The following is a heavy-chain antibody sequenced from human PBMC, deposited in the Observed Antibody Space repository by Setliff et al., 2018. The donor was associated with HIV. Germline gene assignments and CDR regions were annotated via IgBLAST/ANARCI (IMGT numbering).Heavy chain of an antibody. CDR3: ARAVGASYATPYLDY. Sequence: SETLSLTCGVSGDSVSGYYWIWIRQSPGKGLEWIGCMYSSGNSNYNPSLKSRVTMSVDTSNNQVSLYLSSVTAADTAVYYCARAVGASYATPYLDYWGRGTLVTVSS. V-gene: IGHV4-59*02. D-gene: IGHD1-26*01. J-gene: IGHJ4*02. CDR1: GDSVSGYY. CDR2: MYSSGNS.